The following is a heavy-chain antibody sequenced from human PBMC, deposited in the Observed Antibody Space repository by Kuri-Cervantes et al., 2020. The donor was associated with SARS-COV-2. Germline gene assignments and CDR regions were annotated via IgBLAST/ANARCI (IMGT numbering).Heavy chain of an antibody. CDR2: ISGSGGST. CDR1: GFTFSSYA. Sequence: GGSLRLSCAASGFTFSSYAMSWVRQAPGKGLEWVSAISGSGGSTYYADSVRGRLTISRDNSKNTLYLQIHSLRAEDTAVYYCAGGVATLLGFDYWGQGTLVTVSS. J-gene: IGHJ4*02. CDR3: AGGVATLLGFDY. V-gene: IGHV3-23*01. D-gene: IGHD1-26*01.